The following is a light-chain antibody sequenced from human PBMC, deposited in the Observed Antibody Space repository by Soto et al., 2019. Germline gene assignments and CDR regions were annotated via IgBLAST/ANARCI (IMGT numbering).Light chain of an antibody. J-gene: IGKJ4*01. CDR1: ESVSSSY. CDR2: GAS. V-gene: IGKV3-20*01. CDR3: QQYGSSPLT. Sequence: EIVLTQSPGTLSLSPGERATLSSRASESVSSSYLAWYQQKPGQAPRLLIYGASSRATGIPDRFSGSGSGTDFTLTISRLEPEDFAVYYCQQYGSSPLTFRGGTKVEI.